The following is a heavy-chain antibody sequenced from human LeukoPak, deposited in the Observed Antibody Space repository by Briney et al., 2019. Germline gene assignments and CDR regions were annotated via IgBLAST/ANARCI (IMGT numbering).Heavy chain of an antibody. Sequence: ASVKVSCKASGYTFTGYYMHWVRQAPGQGLEWMGWINPNSGGTNYAQKFQGRVTMTRDTSISTACMELSRLRSDDTAVYYCARDHYYDSSGYYPEAFDIWGQGTMVTVSS. CDR3: ARDHYYDSSGYYPEAFDI. CDR2: INPNSGGT. V-gene: IGHV1-2*02. J-gene: IGHJ3*02. CDR1: GYTFTGYY. D-gene: IGHD3-22*01.